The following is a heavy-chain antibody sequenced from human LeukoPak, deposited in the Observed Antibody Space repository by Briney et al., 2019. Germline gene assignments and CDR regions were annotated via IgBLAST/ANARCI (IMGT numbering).Heavy chain of an antibody. J-gene: IGHJ4*02. CDR3: ARHNKVASGDY. D-gene: IGHD6-25*01. V-gene: IGHV5-51*01. CDR1: GYSSISYW. Sequence: GGPLKTPCKGSGYSSISYWIGWLGRMPGKGLEGLGTIFPGDSDTTYSPSFKGEFPISADKSISTAYLQWTIRKASDTAMYDCARHNKVASGDYWGQGTLVTVSS. CDR2: IFPGDSDT.